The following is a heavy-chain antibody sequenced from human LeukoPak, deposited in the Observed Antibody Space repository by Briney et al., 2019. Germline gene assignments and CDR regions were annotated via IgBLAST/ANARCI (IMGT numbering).Heavy chain of an antibody. J-gene: IGHJ3*02. CDR3: AKPPDIAGVDI. V-gene: IGHV3-53*05. D-gene: IGHD2-15*01. Sequence: GGSLRLSCAASGFSVSSTYMNWVRQAPGRGLEWVSTIYSGATAYYADSVKGRFTISRDNSKNTLYLQMNSLRAEDTAVYYCAKPPDIAGVDIWGQGTMVTVSS. CDR1: GFSVSSTY. CDR2: IYSGATA.